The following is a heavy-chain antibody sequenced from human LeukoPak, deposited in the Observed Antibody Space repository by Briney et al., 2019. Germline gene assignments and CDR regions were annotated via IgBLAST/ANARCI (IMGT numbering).Heavy chain of an antibody. V-gene: IGHV4-34*01. D-gene: IGHD2-2*01. CDR3: ARAPGRVLYCSSTGCYRVRNWFDP. J-gene: IGHJ5*02. CDR1: GGSFSGYY. Sequence: SETLSLTCAVYGGSFSGYYWSWIRQPPGKGLEWIGEINHSGSTNYNPSLKSRVTISVDASKNQFSLKLSSVTAADTAVYYCARAPGRVLYCSSTGCYRVRNWFDPWGQGTQVTVSS. CDR2: INHSGST.